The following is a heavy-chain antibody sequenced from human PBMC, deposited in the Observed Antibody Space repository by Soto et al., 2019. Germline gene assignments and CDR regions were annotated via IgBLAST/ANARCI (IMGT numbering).Heavy chain of an antibody. V-gene: IGHV3-33*01. CDR1: GFTFSSYG. J-gene: IGHJ6*02. D-gene: IGHD6-13*01. Sequence: GGSLRLSCAASGFTFSSYGMHWVRQAPGKGLEWVAVIWYDGSNKYYADSVKGRFTISRDNSKNTLYLQMNSLRAEDTAVYYCARDGSPRYYYYYYGMDVWGQGTTVTVSS. CDR3: ARDGSPRYYYYYYGMDV. CDR2: IWYDGSNK.